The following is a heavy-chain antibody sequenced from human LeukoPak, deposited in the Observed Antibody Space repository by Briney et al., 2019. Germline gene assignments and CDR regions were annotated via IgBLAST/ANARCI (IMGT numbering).Heavy chain of an antibody. CDR2: ISGSGGST. CDR3: ATRGGGYYDSSGPN. CDR1: GFTFEDYV. D-gene: IGHD3-22*01. Sequence: GGSLRLSCAASGFTFEDYVMHWVRQAPGKGLEWVSAISGSGGSTYYADSVKGRFTISRDNSKNTLYLQMNSLRAEDTAVYYCATRGGGYYDSSGPNWGQGTLVTVSS. J-gene: IGHJ4*02. V-gene: IGHV3-23*01.